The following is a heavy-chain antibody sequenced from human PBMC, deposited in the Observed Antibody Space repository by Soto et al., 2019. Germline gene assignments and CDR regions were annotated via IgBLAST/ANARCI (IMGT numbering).Heavy chain of an antibody. CDR3: AHRIAAAGVNWFDP. Sequence: GLDLEWLALIYWDDDKRYSPSLKSRLTITKDTSKNQVVLTMTNMDPVDTATYYCAHRIAAAGVNWFDPWGQGTLVTVSS. V-gene: IGHV2-5*02. D-gene: IGHD6-13*01. CDR2: IYWDDDK. J-gene: IGHJ5*02.